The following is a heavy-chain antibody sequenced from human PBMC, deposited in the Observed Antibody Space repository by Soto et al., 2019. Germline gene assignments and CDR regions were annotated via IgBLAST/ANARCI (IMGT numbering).Heavy chain of an antibody. CDR3: ARGHSSRYFDY. Sequence: QVQLVESGGGVVQPGRSLRLSCAASGFTFSSYGMHWVRQAPGKGLEWVAVIWYDGSNKYYADSVKGRFTISRDNSKNTLYLQMNSLRAEDTAVYYCARGHSSRYFDYWGQGTLVTVSS. CDR1: GFTFSSYG. V-gene: IGHV3-33*01. D-gene: IGHD6-13*01. J-gene: IGHJ4*02. CDR2: IWYDGSNK.